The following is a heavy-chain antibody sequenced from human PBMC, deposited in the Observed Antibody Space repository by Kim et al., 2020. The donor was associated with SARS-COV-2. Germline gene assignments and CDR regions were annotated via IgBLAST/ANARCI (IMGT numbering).Heavy chain of an antibody. V-gene: IGHV1-69*04. Sequence: NYAQKFQGRVTITADKSTSTAYMELSSLRSEDTAVYYCARERSAALYFDYWGQGTLVTVSS. CDR3: ARERSAALYFDY. D-gene: IGHD6-25*01. J-gene: IGHJ4*02.